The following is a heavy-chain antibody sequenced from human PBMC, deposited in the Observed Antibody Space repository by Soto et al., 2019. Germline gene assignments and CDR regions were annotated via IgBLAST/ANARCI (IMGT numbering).Heavy chain of an antibody. D-gene: IGHD6-13*01. Sequence: SETLSLTCTFSGCSISSYYWSWIRQPPGKGLEWIGYIYYSGSTNYNPSLKSRVTISVDTSKNQFSLKLSSVTAADTAVYYCARRGRGSSSWHYYYYGMDVWGQGTTVTVSS. CDR1: GCSISSYY. J-gene: IGHJ6*02. CDR2: IYYSGST. V-gene: IGHV4-59*01. CDR3: ARRGRGSSSWHYYYYGMDV.